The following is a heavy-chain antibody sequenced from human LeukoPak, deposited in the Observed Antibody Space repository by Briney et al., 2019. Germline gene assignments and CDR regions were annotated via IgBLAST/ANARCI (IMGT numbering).Heavy chain of an antibody. D-gene: IGHD2-2*02. Sequence: SETLSLTCTVSGGSISSSSYYWGWIRQPPGKGLEWIGSINYSGSTYYNPSLKSRVTISVDTSKNQFSLKLSSVTAADTAVYYCASYAAILPHTTFDYWGQGTLVTVSS. CDR2: INYSGST. J-gene: IGHJ4*02. CDR1: GGSISSSSYY. CDR3: ASYAAILPHTTFDY. V-gene: IGHV4-39*01.